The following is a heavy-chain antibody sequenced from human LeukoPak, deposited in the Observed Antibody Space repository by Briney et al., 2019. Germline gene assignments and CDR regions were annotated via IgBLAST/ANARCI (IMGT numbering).Heavy chain of an antibody. CDR3: AGYYYGTENYHNHPNFDY. J-gene: IGHJ4*02. CDR1: GGSFSTYY. V-gene: IGHV4-34*01. CDR2: INHSGST. Sequence: SETLSLTCAVYGGSFSTYYWSWIRQPPGKGLEWIGEINHSGSTTYNPSPESRVTISIDTSKNQFSLKLSSVTAADTAVYYCAGYYYGTENYHNHPNFDYWGQGTLVTVSS. D-gene: IGHD3-10*01.